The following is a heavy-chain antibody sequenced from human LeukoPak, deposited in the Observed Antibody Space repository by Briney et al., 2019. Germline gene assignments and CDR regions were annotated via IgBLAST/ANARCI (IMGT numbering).Heavy chain of an antibody. CDR3: AAYKWAIDY. Sequence: SETLSLTCSVSGDSISGYYWSWIRQPPGKGLEWIAYIHNSGNSNYNPSLKSRVTISADTSKNQFSLKLSSVTAADTAVYYCAAYKWAIDYWGQGTLVTVSS. D-gene: IGHD3-16*01. V-gene: IGHV4-4*08. CDR1: GDSISGYY. CDR2: IHNSGNS. J-gene: IGHJ4*02.